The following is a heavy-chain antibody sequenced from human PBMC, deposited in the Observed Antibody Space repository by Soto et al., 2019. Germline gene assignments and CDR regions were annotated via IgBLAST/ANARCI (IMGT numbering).Heavy chain of an antibody. CDR3: ARDRSGFWSGYHYYYYGMDV. Sequence: PSETLSLTGTVSGGSISSYYWSWIRQPPGKGLEWIGYIYYSGSTNYNPSLKSRVTISVDTSKNQFSLKLSSVTAADTAVYYCARDRSGFWSGYHYYYYGMDVWGQGTTVTVSS. CDR2: IYYSGST. J-gene: IGHJ6*02. D-gene: IGHD3-3*01. CDR1: GGSISSYY. V-gene: IGHV4-59*01.